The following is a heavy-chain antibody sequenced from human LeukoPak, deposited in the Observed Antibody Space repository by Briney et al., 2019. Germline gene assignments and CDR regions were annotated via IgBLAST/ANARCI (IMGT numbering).Heavy chain of an antibody. D-gene: IGHD6-13*01. V-gene: IGHV4-59*01. CDR3: ARRYSSSWYFDY. Sequence: PSETLSLTCTVSGGSISNYYWSWIRQPPGKGLEWIGYIHYSGSTNYNPSLKSRVTISVDTSKNQFSLKLSSVTAADTAVYYCARRYSSSWYFDYWGQGTLVTVSS. J-gene: IGHJ4*02. CDR2: IHYSGST. CDR1: GGSISNYY.